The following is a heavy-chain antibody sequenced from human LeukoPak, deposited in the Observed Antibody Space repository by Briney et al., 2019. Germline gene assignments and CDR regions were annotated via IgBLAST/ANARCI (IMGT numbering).Heavy chain of an antibody. CDR2: INPSDGST. V-gene: IGHV1-46*01. J-gene: IGHJ4*02. D-gene: IGHD4-23*01. CDR1: GYTFTNYF. CDR3: PRDGQNDYGGDSGFDC. Sequence: ASVKVSCKASGYTFTNYFLNWVRQAPGQGLEWMGLINPSDGSTNYAQKFQDRVTVTRDRSTSTVYMEVSSLRSEETAVYYCPRDGQNDYGGDSGFDCWGQGTLVTVSS.